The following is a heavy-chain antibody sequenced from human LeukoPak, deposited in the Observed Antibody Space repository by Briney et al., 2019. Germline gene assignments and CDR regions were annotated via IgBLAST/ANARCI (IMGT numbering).Heavy chain of an antibody. Sequence: GASVKVSCKASGYTFTSYYMHWVRQAPGQGLEWMGIINPSGGSTSYAQKFQGRVTMTRDTSTSTVHMELSSLRSEDTAVYYCARELHLRGDYYDSSGYYYGFDYWGQGTLVTVSS. D-gene: IGHD3-22*01. CDR1: GYTFTSYY. V-gene: IGHV1-46*01. J-gene: IGHJ4*02. CDR2: INPSGGST. CDR3: ARELHLRGDYYDSSGYYYGFDY.